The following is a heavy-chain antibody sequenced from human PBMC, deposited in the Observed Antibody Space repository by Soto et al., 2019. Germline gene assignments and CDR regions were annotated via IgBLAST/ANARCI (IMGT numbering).Heavy chain of an antibody. CDR1: GFTFSSYA. V-gene: IGHV3-23*01. Sequence: GGSLRLSCAASGFTFSSYAMSWVRQAPGKGLEWVSAISGSGGSTYYADSVKGRFTISRDNSKNTLYLQMNSLRAEDTAVYYCAKTDDSSGYYYSYFDYWGQGTLVTVSS. CDR2: ISGSGGST. D-gene: IGHD3-22*01. CDR3: AKTDDSSGYYYSYFDY. J-gene: IGHJ4*02.